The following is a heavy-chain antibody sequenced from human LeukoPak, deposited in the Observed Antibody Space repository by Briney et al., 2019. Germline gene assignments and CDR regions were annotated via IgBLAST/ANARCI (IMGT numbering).Heavy chain of an antibody. J-gene: IGHJ4*02. V-gene: IGHV3-9*01. Sequence: GGSLRLSCAASGFTFDDYAMHWVRQAPGKGLEWVSGISWHSGGIAYADSVKGRFTISRDNAKNSLYLQMNSLRAEDTALYYCARDSRGYNYGKFDYWGQGTLVTVSS. CDR1: GFTFDDYA. CDR3: ARDSRGYNYGKFDY. CDR2: ISWHSGGI. D-gene: IGHD5-18*01.